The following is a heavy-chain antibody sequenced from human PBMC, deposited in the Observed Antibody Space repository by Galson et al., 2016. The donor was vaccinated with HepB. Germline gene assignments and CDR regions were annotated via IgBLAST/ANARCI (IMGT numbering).Heavy chain of an antibody. J-gene: IGHJ4*02. CDR1: GFPFSSFS. D-gene: IGHD5/OR15-5a*01. CDR3: TTTIGSTIRQNVH. Sequence: SLRLSCAVSGFPFSSFSMNWVRQAPGEGLEWVTSISRGSDYIFYGDSLKGRFTVSRDNDKNSLYLQMNSLRVEDTAIYYCTTTIGSTIRQNVHWGQGILVTVSS. V-gene: IGHV3-21*01. CDR2: ISRGSDYI.